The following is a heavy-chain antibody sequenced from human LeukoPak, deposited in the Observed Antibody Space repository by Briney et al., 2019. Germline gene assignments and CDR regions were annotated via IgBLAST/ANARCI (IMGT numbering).Heavy chain of an antibody. CDR1: GDSISRSSYY. CDR3: ARVTGYMIEDYFDY. Sequence: SETLSLTCTVSGDSISRSSYYWGWIRQPPWKGLEWIGSIYYSGSTNYNPPLKSRVTISVKTSKNQFSLKLSSVTAADTAVYYCARVTGYMIEDYFDYWGQGTLVTVSS. CDR2: IYYSGST. D-gene: IGHD3-22*01. J-gene: IGHJ4*02. V-gene: IGHV4-39*07.